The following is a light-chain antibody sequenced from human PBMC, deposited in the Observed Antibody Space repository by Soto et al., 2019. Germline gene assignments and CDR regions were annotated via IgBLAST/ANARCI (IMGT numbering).Light chain of an antibody. Sequence: QSVLTQPPSVSGTPGQRVSISCTGTSSNIGADYDVHWYQQLPGTAPRLLIFGNNNRPSGVPDRFSGSRSGTSASLAITGLQAEXXAXXYCQSYDXXLSTSIFGAGTKLTVL. CDR3: QSYDXXLSTSI. V-gene: IGLV1-40*01. CDR1: SSNIGADYD. CDR2: GNN. J-gene: IGLJ2*01.